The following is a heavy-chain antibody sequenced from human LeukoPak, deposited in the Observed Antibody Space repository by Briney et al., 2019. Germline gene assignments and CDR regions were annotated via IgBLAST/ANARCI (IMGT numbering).Heavy chain of an antibody. J-gene: IGHJ4*02. CDR1: GFSLSTSGMC. CDR2: VDWDDDK. CDR3: ARIRSYSTGRYYFDS. D-gene: IGHD6-19*01. Sequence: SGPTLVNPTQTLTLTCTFSGFSLSTSGMCVSWIRQPPGKALEWLARVDWDDDKFYSTSLKTRLTISKDTSRDQVVLTMTNMDPVDTATYYCARIRSYSTGRYYFDSWGQGTLVTVSS. V-gene: IGHV2-70*17.